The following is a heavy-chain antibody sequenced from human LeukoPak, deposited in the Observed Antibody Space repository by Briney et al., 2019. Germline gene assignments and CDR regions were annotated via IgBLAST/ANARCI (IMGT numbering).Heavy chain of an antibody. Sequence: SETLSLTCTXSXXXXSXSSYYWGWIRQPPGKGLEWIGSIYYSGSTYYNPSLKSRVTISVDTSKNQFSLKLSSVTAADTAVYYCARGTNDYRLNWFDPWGQGTLVTVSS. D-gene: IGHD4-11*01. CDR2: IYYSGST. CDR1: XXXXSXSSYY. J-gene: IGHJ5*02. V-gene: IGHV4-39*07. CDR3: ARGTNDYRLNWFDP.